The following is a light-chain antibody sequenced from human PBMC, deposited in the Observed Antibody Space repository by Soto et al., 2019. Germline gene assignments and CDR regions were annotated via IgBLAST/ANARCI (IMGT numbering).Light chain of an antibody. CDR1: YTVGTN. CDR3: NQYSNTSRT. J-gene: IGKJ4*02. V-gene: IGKV3-15*01. CDR2: DTS. Sequence: EIVLTQFPAALSVSAGERATLSCWASYTVGTNLAWYQQKPGQAPRILIYDTSTRATGVPARFSGSGSGTEFTLTISNMQPEESAVYHCNQYSNTSRTVGRGTKGEIK.